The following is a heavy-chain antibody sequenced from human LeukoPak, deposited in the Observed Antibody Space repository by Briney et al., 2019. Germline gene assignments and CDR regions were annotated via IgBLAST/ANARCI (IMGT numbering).Heavy chain of an antibody. Sequence: ASVTVSCKASGYTFTGYYIHWVRQAPGQGLEWMGWINPKSGGTNYAQMFQGWVTMTRDTSISTAYMELSRLRSDDTAVYYCARAGGASDSSGWYVFDYWGQGTLFTLSS. CDR2: INPKSGGT. CDR3: ARAGGASDSSGWYVFDY. CDR1: GYTFTGYY. J-gene: IGHJ4*02. V-gene: IGHV1-2*04. D-gene: IGHD6-19*01.